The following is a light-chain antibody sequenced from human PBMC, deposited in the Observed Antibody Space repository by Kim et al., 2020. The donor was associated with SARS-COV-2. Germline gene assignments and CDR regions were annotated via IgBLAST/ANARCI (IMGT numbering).Light chain of an antibody. CDR1: KLGYKY. Sequence: GSPGQTASITCSGDKLGYKYACWYQQTPGQSPVLVIYQDSKRPSGIPERFSGSNSGNTATLTISGTQAMDEADYYCQAWDSSTVVFGGGTQLTVL. CDR2: QDS. CDR3: QAWDSSTVV. V-gene: IGLV3-1*01. J-gene: IGLJ2*01.